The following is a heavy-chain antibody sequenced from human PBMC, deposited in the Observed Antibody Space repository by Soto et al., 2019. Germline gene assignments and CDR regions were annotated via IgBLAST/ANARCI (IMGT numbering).Heavy chain of an antibody. Sequence: ASVKVDCKASVYTFTSYGISWVRQAPGQGLEWMGWISAYNGNTNYAQKLQGRVTMTTDTSTSTAYMELRSLRSDDTAVYYCASATYYYGMDVCGQGTTVTVSS. V-gene: IGHV1-18*01. CDR3: ASATYYYGMDV. J-gene: IGHJ6*02. D-gene: IGHD2-15*01. CDR1: VYTFTSYG. CDR2: ISAYNGNT.